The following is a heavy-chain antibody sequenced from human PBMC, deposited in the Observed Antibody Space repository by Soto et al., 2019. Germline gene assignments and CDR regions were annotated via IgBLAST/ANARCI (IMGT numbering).Heavy chain of an antibody. CDR2: IIPIFGTA. Sequence: QVQLVQSGAEVKKPGSSVKVSCKASGGTFSSYAISWVRQAPGQGLEWMGGIIPIFGTANYAQKFQGRVTITADESTSTAYMELSSLRSEDTAVYYCARTRVKSGMAVAGREYFQHWGQGTLVTVSS. J-gene: IGHJ1*01. CDR1: GGTFSSYA. V-gene: IGHV1-69*12. D-gene: IGHD6-19*01. CDR3: ARTRVKSGMAVAGREYFQH.